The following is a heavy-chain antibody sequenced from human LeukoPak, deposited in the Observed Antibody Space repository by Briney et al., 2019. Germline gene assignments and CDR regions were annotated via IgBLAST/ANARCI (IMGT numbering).Heavy chain of an antibody. CDR1: GFTFSSYW. CDR3: ARGYCSSTSCYYYYYYYMDV. Sequence: GGSLRLSCAASGFTFSSYWMHWVRHAPGKGLVWVSRINSDGSSTSYADSVKGRFTISRDNAKNTLYLQMNSLRAEDTAVYYCARGYCSSTSCYYYYYYYMDVWGKGTTVTVSS. D-gene: IGHD2-2*01. CDR2: INSDGSST. J-gene: IGHJ6*03. V-gene: IGHV3-74*01.